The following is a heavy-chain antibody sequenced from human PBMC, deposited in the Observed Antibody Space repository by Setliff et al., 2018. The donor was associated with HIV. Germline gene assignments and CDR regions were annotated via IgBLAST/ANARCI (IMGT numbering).Heavy chain of an antibody. J-gene: IGHJ4*02. CDR1: GESLSGYS. V-gene: IGHV4-34*01. CDR3: ARRGWNAYRAFDY. D-gene: IGHD4-4*01. Sequence: SSETLSLTCGVYGESLSGYSWNWIRQPPGKRLEWIGEMNHGGSTNYNPSLKSRVTMSVDTSKNHFSLNLTSVTAADTAVYCCARRGWNAYRAFDYWGQGPLVTVSS. CDR2: MNHGGST.